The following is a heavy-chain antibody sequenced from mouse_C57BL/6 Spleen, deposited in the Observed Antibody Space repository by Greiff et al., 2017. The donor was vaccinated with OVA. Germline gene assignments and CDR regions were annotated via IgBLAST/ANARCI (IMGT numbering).Heavy chain of an antibody. J-gene: IGHJ3*01. CDR2: INPSNGGT. CDR1: GYTFTSYW. CDR3: ARSFYDGYPWFAY. D-gene: IGHD2-3*01. Sequence: QVQLQQSGPELVKPGASVKLSCKASGYTFTSYWMHWVKQRPGQGLEWIGNINPSNGGTSYNEKFKSKATLTVDKSSSTAYMQLSSLTSEDSAVYYCARSFYDGYPWFAYWGQGTLVTVSA. V-gene: IGHV1-53*01.